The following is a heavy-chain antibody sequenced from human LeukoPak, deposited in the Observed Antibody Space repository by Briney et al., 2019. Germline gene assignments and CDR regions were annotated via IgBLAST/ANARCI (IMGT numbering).Heavy chain of an antibody. D-gene: IGHD2-2*01. V-gene: IGHV1-46*01. CDR3: ATSSEECSSTSCYSLPDY. CDR1: GYTFTSYY. CDR2: INPSGGST. J-gene: IGHJ4*02. Sequence: ASVKVSCKASGYTFTSYYMHWVRQAPGQGLEWMGIINPSGGSTSYAQKFQGRVTMTRDTSTSTVYMELSSLRSEDTAVYYCATSSEECSSTSCYSLPDYWGQGTLVTVSS.